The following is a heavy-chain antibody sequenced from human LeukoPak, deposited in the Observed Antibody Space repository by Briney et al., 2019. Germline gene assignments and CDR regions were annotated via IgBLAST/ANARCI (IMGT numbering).Heavy chain of an antibody. V-gene: IGHV4-61*02. D-gene: IGHD3-3*01. J-gene: IGHJ4*02. CDR3: ARDGVVTMELDS. CDR2: IYPSGNT. CDR1: GGSISSGRYC. Sequence: SSETLSLTCTVSGGSISSGRYCWSWIRQPAGKGLEWIGRIYPSGNTNYNPSLKSRLTISLDTSKNQFSLNLKSVTAADTAMYYCARDGVVTMELDSWGQGTLVTVSS.